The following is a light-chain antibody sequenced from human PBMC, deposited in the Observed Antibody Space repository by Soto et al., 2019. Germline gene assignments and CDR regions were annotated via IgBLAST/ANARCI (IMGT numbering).Light chain of an antibody. CDR2: GAS. Sequence: EIVLTQSPGTLSLSPGERATLSCRASQSVSNNYLAWYQQKPGQAPRLLIYGASNRDTGIPDRFSGSGSGKDFTLTISRREPEECAVYYCQQYGSSGTFGQGTKVEIQ. CDR3: QQYGSSGT. V-gene: IGKV3-20*01. CDR1: QSVSNNY. J-gene: IGKJ1*01.